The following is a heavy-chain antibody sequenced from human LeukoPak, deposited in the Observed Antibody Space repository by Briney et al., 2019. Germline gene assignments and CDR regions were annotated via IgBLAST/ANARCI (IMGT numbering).Heavy chain of an antibody. Sequence: APVKVSCKASGYTFTGYYMHWVRQAPRQGLEWMGWINPNSGGTNYAQKFQGRVTMTRDTSISTAYMELSRLRSDDTAVYYCARVGSGWYLFYFDYWGQGTLVTVSS. CDR2: INPNSGGT. D-gene: IGHD6-19*01. CDR3: ARVGSGWYLFYFDY. J-gene: IGHJ4*02. CDR1: GYTFTGYY. V-gene: IGHV1-2*02.